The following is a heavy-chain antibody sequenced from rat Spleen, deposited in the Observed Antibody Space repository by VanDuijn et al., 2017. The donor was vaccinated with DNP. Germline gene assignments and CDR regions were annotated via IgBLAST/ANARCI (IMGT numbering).Heavy chain of an antibody. J-gene: IGHJ2*01. Sequence: EVQVVESGGGLVQPKGSLKLSCVASGFDLNSYAVTWVRQAPGKGLDWVASISIKSHNYAALYADSVKDRFSISGDASQSMVYLQMNNLKTEDTATYYCARWGDYFDYWGQGVMVTVSS. CDR3: ARWGDYFDY. D-gene: IGHD1-12*02. CDR1: GFDLNSYA. CDR2: ISIKSHNYAA. V-gene: IGHV10-4*01.